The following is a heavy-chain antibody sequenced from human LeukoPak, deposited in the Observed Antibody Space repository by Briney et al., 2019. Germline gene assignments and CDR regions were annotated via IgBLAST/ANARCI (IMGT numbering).Heavy chain of an antibody. J-gene: IGHJ6*03. CDR2: INHSGST. CDR1: GGSFSGYY. CDR3: AREFIVVVPAAMGPYYYYMDV. V-gene: IGHV4-34*01. D-gene: IGHD2-2*01. Sequence: PSETLSLTCAVYGGSFSGYYWSWIRQPPGKGLEWIGEINHSGSTNYNPSLKSRVTISVDTSKNQFSLKLSSVTAADTAVYYCAREFIVVVPAAMGPYYYYMDVWGKGTTVTVSS.